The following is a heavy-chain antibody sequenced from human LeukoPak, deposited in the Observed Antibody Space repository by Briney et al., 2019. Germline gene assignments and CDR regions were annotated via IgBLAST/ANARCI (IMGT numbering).Heavy chain of an antibody. CDR2: IYYSGST. Sequence: SQTLSLTCTVSGGSISSGGYYWSWIRQHPGKGLEWIGYIYYSGSTYYNPSLKSRVTISVDTSKNQFSLKLSSVTAADTAVYYCARVPWYYDSSGYYPAFDIWGQGTMVTVS. CDR3: ARVPWYYDSSGYYPAFDI. V-gene: IGHV4-31*03. D-gene: IGHD3-22*01. CDR1: GGSISSGGYY. J-gene: IGHJ3*02.